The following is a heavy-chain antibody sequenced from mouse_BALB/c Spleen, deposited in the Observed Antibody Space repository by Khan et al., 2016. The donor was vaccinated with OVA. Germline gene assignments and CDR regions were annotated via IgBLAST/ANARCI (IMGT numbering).Heavy chain of an antibody. CDR2: ISSGGSYT. CDR1: GFSFSTYS. J-gene: IGHJ2*01. D-gene: IGHD1-1*01. CDR3: TRHRGYYGYNPYFDY. Sequence: EVQLVESGGDLVRPGGSLKLSCAASGFSFSTYSMSWVRQTPEKRLEWVATISSGGSYTYSPDSVKGRFTISRDNAKNTLYLQMSSLKSEDTAMYCCTRHRGYYGYNPYFDYWGQGTTLTVSS. V-gene: IGHV5-6-4*01.